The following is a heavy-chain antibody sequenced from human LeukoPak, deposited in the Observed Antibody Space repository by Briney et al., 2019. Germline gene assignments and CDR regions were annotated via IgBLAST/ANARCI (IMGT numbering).Heavy chain of an antibody. D-gene: IGHD6-19*01. CDR1: GGSISSYY. Sequence: SESLSLTCTVSGGSISSYYWSWIRQPPGKGLERIGYIYYSGSTNYNPSLKRRVTISVDTSKNQFSLKLSSVTATDTAVSYCAREILGGRQWLVRHNGFDPWGQGTLVTVSS. J-gene: IGHJ5*02. CDR2: IYYSGST. V-gene: IGHV4-59*01. CDR3: AREILGGRQWLVRHNGFDP.